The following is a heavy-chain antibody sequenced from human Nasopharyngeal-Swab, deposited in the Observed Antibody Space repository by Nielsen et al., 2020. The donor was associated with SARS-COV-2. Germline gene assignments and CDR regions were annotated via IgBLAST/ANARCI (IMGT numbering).Heavy chain of an antibody. Sequence: GGSLRLSCAASGFTFSSYAMHWVRQAPGKGLEWVAVISYDGSNKYNADSVKGRFTISRDNSKNTLYLQMNSLRAEDTAVYYRASMEEMATTDAFDIWGQGTMVTVSS. CDR2: ISYDGSNK. CDR3: ASMEEMATTDAFDI. V-gene: IGHV3-30-3*01. J-gene: IGHJ3*02. CDR1: GFTFSSYA. D-gene: IGHD5-24*01.